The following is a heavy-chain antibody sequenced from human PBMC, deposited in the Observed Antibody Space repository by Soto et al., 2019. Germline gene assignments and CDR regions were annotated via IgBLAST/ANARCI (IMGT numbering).Heavy chain of an antibody. CDR3: ARDDYIVGYCSGGSCYPHRYYYYGMEV. J-gene: IGHJ6*02. Sequence: GASVKVSCKASGYTFTSYGISWVRQAPGQGLEWMGWISAYNGNTNYAQKLQGRVTMTTDTSTSTAYMELRSLRSDDTAVYYCARDDYIVGYCSGGSCYPHRYYYYGMEVWGQGTTVTVSS. V-gene: IGHV1-18*01. CDR1: GYTFTSYG. CDR2: ISAYNGNT. D-gene: IGHD2-15*01.